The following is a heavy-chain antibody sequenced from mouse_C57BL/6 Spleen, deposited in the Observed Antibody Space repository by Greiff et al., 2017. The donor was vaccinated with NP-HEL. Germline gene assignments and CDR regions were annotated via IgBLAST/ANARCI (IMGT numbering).Heavy chain of an antibody. D-gene: IGHD1-1*02. CDR2: ISSGGSYT. CDR3: ARDRGSLRDWFAY. Sequence: EVQLVESGGDLVKPGGSLKLSCAASGFTFSSYGMSWVRQTPDKRLEWVATISSGGSYTYYPDNVKGRFTISRDNAKNNLYLQMSHLKSEDTAMYYCARDRGSLRDWFAYWGQGTLVTVSA. J-gene: IGHJ3*01. V-gene: IGHV5-4*01. CDR1: GFTFSSYG.